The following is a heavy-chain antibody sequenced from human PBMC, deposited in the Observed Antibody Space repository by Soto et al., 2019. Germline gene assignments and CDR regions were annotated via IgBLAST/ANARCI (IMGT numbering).Heavy chain of an antibody. Sequence: GGSLRLSCAASGFTFSSYAMHWVRQAPGKGLEYVSVITSNGGNTDYASSVKGRFTISRDNSKNTLYLQMGSLRAEDTAVYYCARVYCSGGGCYSIDYWGQGTLVTVSS. V-gene: IGHV3-64*01. CDR1: GFTFSSYA. CDR2: ITSNGGNT. J-gene: IGHJ4*02. D-gene: IGHD2-15*01. CDR3: ARVYCSGGGCYSIDY.